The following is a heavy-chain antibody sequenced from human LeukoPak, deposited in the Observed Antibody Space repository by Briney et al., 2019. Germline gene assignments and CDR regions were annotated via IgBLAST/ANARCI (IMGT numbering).Heavy chain of an antibody. D-gene: IGHD6-19*01. CDR3: ARGGRIAVAGLNY. CDR2: INHSGST. Sequence: PSETLSLSCAIYGGSFSGYDWSWIRQPLGKGLEWIGEINHSGSTNYNPSLKSRVTISVDTSKNQFSLKLSSVTAADTAVYYCARGGRIAVAGLNYWGQGTLVTVSS. CDR1: GGSFSGYD. J-gene: IGHJ4*02. V-gene: IGHV4-34*01.